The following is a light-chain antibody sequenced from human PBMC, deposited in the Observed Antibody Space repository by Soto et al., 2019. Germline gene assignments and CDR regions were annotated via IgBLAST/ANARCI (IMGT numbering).Light chain of an antibody. Sequence: DIQMTQSPSSLSASVGDRVPITCRESQSIRSYLNWYQQKPGKAPKLLIYAASSLQSGVPSRFSGSGSGTEFTLTISSLQPEDVATYYCQQSYSTPVTFGQGTRLEN. CDR2: AAS. CDR3: QQSYSTPVT. CDR1: QSIRSY. V-gene: IGKV1-39*01. J-gene: IGKJ5*01.